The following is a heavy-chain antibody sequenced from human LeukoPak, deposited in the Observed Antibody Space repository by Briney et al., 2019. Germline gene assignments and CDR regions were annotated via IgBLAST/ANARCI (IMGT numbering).Heavy chain of an antibody. CDR1: GGSISSSSYY. CDR3: ASTAHLLLWFGELSFDY. CDR2: IYYSGST. V-gene: IGHV4-39*01. J-gene: IGHJ4*02. D-gene: IGHD3-10*01. Sequence: SETLSLTCPVSGGSISSSSYYWGWIRQPPGKGLEWIGSIYYSGSTYYNPSLKSRVTISVDTSKNQFSLKLSSVTAADTAVYYCASTAHLLLWFGELSFDYWGQGTLVTVSS.